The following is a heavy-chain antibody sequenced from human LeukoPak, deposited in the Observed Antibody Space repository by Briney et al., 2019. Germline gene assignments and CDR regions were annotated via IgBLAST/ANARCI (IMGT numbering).Heavy chain of an antibody. Sequence: GASVKVSCKASGYTFTSYDINWVRQATGQGLEWMGWMNPNSGNTGYAQKFQGRVTMTRNTSISTAYMELSSLRSEDTAVYYCARDLEYYDSSGLDAFDIWGQGTMVTVSS. CDR2: MNPNSGNT. CDR1: GYTFTSYD. V-gene: IGHV1-8*01. J-gene: IGHJ3*02. CDR3: ARDLEYYDSSGLDAFDI. D-gene: IGHD3-22*01.